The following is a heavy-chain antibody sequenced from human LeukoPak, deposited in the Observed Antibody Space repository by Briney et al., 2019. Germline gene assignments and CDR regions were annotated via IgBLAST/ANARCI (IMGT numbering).Heavy chain of an antibody. J-gene: IGHJ5*02. V-gene: IGHV3-9*01. Sequence: SLRLSCAASGFTFDDYAMHWVRQAPGKGLEWVSGISWNSGSIGYADSVKGRFTISRDNAKNSLYLQMNSLRAEDTALYYCAKDMYYYDSSGYSAGFDPWGQGTLVTVSS. CDR2: ISWNSGSI. CDR1: GFTFDDYA. D-gene: IGHD3-22*01. CDR3: AKDMYYYDSSGYSAGFDP.